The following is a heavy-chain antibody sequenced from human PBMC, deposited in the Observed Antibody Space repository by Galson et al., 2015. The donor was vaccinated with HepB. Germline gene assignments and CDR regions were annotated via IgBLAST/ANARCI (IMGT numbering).Heavy chain of an antibody. Sequence: SLRLSCAASGFTFTNYAMTWVRQAPGRGLEWVSIIRGSGGSTYYADSVKGRFTISRDNSKNTLYLQMNSLRAEDTAVYYCARAAYYYGSGINSKYGMDVWGQGTTVTVSS. CDR3: ARAAYYYGSGINSKYGMDV. D-gene: IGHD3-10*01. J-gene: IGHJ6*02. CDR2: IRGSGGST. V-gene: IGHV3-23*01. CDR1: GFTFTNYA.